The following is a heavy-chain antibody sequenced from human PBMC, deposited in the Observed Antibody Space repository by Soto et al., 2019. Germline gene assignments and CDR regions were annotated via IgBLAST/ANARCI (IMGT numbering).Heavy chain of an antibody. V-gene: IGHV4-59*01. D-gene: IGHD2-15*01. J-gene: IGHJ3*02. Sequence: SETLSLTCTVSGASISNYYWSWIRQPPGKGLEWIGYIYYSGSTNYNPSLKSRVTISVDTSKNQFSLKLSSVTAADTAVYYCARDRRYCSGGSCSADDAFDIWGQGTMVTVSS. CDR1: GASISNYY. CDR3: ARDRRYCSGGSCSADDAFDI. CDR2: IYYSGST.